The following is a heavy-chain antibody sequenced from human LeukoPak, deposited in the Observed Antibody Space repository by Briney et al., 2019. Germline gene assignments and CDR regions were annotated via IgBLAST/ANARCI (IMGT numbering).Heavy chain of an antibody. Sequence: GGSLRLSCAASGFTSSSYWMSWVRQAPGKGREWVANIKQDGSEKYYVDSVKGRFTISRDNAKNSLYLQMNSLRAEDTAVYYCARVGPWWVRGVTPLDYWGQGTLVTVSS. D-gene: IGHD3-10*01. CDR3: ARVGPWWVRGVTPLDY. CDR2: IKQDGSEK. CDR1: GFTSSSYW. J-gene: IGHJ4*02. V-gene: IGHV3-7*01.